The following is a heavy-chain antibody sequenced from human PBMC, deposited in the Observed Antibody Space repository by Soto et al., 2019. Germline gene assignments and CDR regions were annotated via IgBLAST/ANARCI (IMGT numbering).Heavy chain of an antibody. J-gene: IGHJ5*02. D-gene: IGHD3-22*01. CDR2: INHSGST. V-gene: IGHV4-34*01. CDR1: GGSFSGYY. CDR3: ARGWYYYDSSGSRNWFDP. Sequence: SETLSLTCAVYGGSFSGYYWSWIRQPPGKGLEWIGEINHSGSTNYNPSLKSRVTISVDTSKNQFSLKLSSVTAADTAVYYCARGWYYYDSSGSRNWFDPWGQGTLVTVSS.